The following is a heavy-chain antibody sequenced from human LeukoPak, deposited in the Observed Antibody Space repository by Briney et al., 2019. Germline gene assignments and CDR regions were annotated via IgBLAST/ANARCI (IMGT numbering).Heavy chain of an antibody. CDR2: IRYDGSNA. V-gene: IGHV3-30*02. Sequence: GGSLRLSCAASGFTFSSHGMHWVRQAPGKGLEWVAFIRYDGSNAFYGDSVKGRFAISRDNSKNTLYLQMNSLRAEDTAMYYCAKGLKYSGYDSTLEYWGQGTLVTVSS. D-gene: IGHD5-12*01. CDR1: GFTFSSHG. J-gene: IGHJ4*02. CDR3: AKGLKYSGYDSTLEY.